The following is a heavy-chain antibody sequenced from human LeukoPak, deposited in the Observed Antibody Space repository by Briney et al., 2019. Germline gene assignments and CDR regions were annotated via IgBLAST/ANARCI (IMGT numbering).Heavy chain of an antibody. Sequence: GGSLRLSCGVSGFTFTFYWMRCVRQAPGKGLEWVSSISSGSTYIYFADSVKGRFTISRDNAKKSLYLQMDSLRAEDTAVYYCAGSDTTGYIPREWDYWYFDLWGRGTLVTVSS. CDR1: GFTFTFYW. CDR2: ISSGSTYI. V-gene: IGHV3-21*01. CDR3: AGSDTTGYIPREWDYWYFDL. D-gene: IGHD1-1*01. J-gene: IGHJ2*01.